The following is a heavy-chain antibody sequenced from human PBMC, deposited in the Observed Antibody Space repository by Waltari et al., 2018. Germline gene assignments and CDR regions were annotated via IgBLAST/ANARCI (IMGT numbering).Heavy chain of an antibody. D-gene: IGHD2-15*01. J-gene: IGHJ6*02. CDR3: ARHQSMAGCSGGSCRLNYYYYYGMDV. Sequence: VQLVQSGAEVKKPGASVKVSCKASGYTFTSYGISWVRQMPGKGLEWMGIIYPGDSDTRYSPSFQGQVTISADKSISTAYLQWSSLKASDTAMYYCARHQSMAGCSGGSCRLNYYYYYGMDVWGQGTTVTVSS. CDR2: IYPGDSDT. CDR1: GYTFTSYG. V-gene: IGHV5-51*01.